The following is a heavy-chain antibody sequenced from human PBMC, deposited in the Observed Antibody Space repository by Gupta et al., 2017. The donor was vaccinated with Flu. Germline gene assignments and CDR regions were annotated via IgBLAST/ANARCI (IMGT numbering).Heavy chain of an antibody. CDR1: GFTFSSYG. Sequence: QVQLVESGGGVVQPGRSLRLSCAASGFTFSSYGMPWVRQAPGKGLEWVAVIWYDGSNKYYADSVKGRFTISRDNSKNTLYLQMNSLRAEDTAVYYCARDDYYDSSGYYRFDYWGQGTLVTVSS. D-gene: IGHD3-22*01. CDR2: IWYDGSNK. CDR3: ARDDYYDSSGYYRFDY. V-gene: IGHV3-33*01. J-gene: IGHJ4*02.